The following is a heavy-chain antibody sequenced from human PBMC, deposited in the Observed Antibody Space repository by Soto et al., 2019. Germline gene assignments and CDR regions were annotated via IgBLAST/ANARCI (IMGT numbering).Heavy chain of an antibody. CDR3: ARDPSDYGDYVGYSDL. V-gene: IGHV4-61*01. Sequence: QVQLQESGPGLVKPSETLSLTCTVSGGSVSSGSYYWSWIRQPPGKGLEWIGYIYYSGSTNYNPSLKSRVTLSVDTYKNQFCQQLSSVTAADTAVYYCARDPSDYGDYVGYSDLWGRGTLVTVSS. CDR1: GGSVSSGSYY. D-gene: IGHD4-17*01. CDR2: IYYSGST. J-gene: IGHJ2*01.